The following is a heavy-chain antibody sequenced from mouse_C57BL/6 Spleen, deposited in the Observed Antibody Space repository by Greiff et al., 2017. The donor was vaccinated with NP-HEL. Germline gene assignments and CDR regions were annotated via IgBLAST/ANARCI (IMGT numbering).Heavy chain of an antibody. CDR2: ISDGGSYT. D-gene: IGHD3-3*01. CDR1: GFTFSSYA. V-gene: IGHV5-4*01. Sequence: EVKLQESGGGLVKPGGSLKLSCAASGFTFSSYAMSWVRQTPEKRLEWVATISDGGSYTYYPDNVKGRFTISRDNAKNNLYLQMSHLKSEDTAMYYCAREGDVVFAYWGQGTLVTVSA. CDR3: AREGDVVFAY. J-gene: IGHJ3*01.